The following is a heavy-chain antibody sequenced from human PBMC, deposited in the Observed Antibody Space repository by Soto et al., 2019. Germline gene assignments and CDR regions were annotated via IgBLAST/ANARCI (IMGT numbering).Heavy chain of an antibody. CDR2: ISYDGSNK. CDR1: GFTFSSYA. J-gene: IGHJ4*02. D-gene: IGHD2-15*01. Sequence: TGGSLRLSCAASGFTFSSYAMHWVRQAPGKGLEWVAVISYDGSNKYYADSVKGRFTISRDNSKNTLYLQMNSLRAEDTAVYYCAREYCSGGSCYLDYWGQGTLVTVSS. V-gene: IGHV3-30-3*01. CDR3: AREYCSGGSCYLDY.